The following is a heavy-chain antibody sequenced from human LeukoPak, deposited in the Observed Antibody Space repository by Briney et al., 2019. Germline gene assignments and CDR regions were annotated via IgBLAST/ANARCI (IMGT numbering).Heavy chain of an antibody. V-gene: IGHV3-30*02. CDR1: GFTFSSYG. J-gene: IGHJ4*02. D-gene: IGHD2-15*01. CDR3: AKDPCSGGSCYPAH. CDR2: IRYDGNNK. Sequence: GGSLRLSCAASGFTFSSYGMHWVRQAPGKGLEWVAFIRYDGNNKYYADSVKGRFTISRDNSKNTLYLQMNSLRAEDTAVYYCAKDPCSGGSCYPAHWGQGTLVTVSS.